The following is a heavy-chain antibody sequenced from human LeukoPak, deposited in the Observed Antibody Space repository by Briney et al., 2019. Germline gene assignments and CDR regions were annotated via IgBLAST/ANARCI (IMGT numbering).Heavy chain of an antibody. CDR2: IYYSGST. D-gene: IGHD2-2*01. J-gene: IGHJ6*02. V-gene: IGHV4-39*01. Sequence: SETLSLTCTVSGGSVSSSTYYWGWIRQPPGKGLEWIGSIYYSGSTYYNPSLKSRVTISVDTSKNQFSLKLTSATAADTAVYYCARRMGYCSSTSCSPYYYGLDVWGQGTTVAVSS. CDR3: ARRMGYCSSTSCSPYYYGLDV. CDR1: GGSVSSSTYY.